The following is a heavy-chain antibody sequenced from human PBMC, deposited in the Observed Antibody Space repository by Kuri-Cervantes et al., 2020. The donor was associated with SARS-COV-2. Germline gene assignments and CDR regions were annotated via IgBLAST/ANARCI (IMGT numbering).Heavy chain of an antibody. CDR2: IHGSGGA. CDR3: GSPAGGYKSGFDSLGF. J-gene: IGHJ4*02. V-gene: IGHV4-34*01. CDR1: GVSFRGYY. D-gene: IGHD5-18*01. Sequence: GSLRLSCTFSGVSFRGYYWSWIRQPPGKGLEWIGEIHGSGGATYNSSLKSRVTLSVDASKNQFSLRLTSVTAADTAVYYCGSPAGGYKSGFDSLGFWGQGTLVTVSS.